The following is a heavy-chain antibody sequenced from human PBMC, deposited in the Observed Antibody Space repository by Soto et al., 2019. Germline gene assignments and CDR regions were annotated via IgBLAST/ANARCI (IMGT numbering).Heavy chain of an antibody. D-gene: IGHD2-8*02. CDR3: APGGATGGDR. J-gene: IGHJ4*02. CDR1: GFPFSRFE. V-gene: IGHV3-48*03. CDR2: ISSSERTI. Sequence: GSLRLSCAASGFPFSRFEMNWVRQAPGKGLEWISYISSSERTIYYADSVQGRFTISRDNAKNSLYLQMNSLRAEDTAVYYCAPGGATGGDRWGQGTLVTVSS.